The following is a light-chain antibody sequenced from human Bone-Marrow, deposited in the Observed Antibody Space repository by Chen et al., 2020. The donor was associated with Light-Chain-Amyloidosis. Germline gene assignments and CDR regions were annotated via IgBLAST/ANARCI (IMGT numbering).Light chain of an antibody. CDR3: SSYTVANTLV. Sequence: QSALTQPASVSGSPGQSITISCTGTSSDVGGDNHVSWYQQHPDKAPKLMIYEVTNRPSWVPDRFSGSKADSAASLNSSGLRTEGGADYFCSSYTVANTLVVGSGTRVTVL. CDR2: EVT. V-gene: IGLV2-14*01. CDR1: SSDVGGDNH. J-gene: IGLJ1*01.